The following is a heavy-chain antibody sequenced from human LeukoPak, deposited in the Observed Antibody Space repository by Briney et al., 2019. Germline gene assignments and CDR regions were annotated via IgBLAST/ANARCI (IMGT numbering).Heavy chain of an antibody. V-gene: IGHV4-59*01. CDR3: ARGQRSYFRAVDD. CDR1: GASISSYY. Sequence: PSETLSLTCTVSGASISSYYWSWIRQPPGKGLEWIGYIYYSGNTNYFPSLKSRVTISVDTSKNQFSLKLSSVTAADTAVYYCARGQRSYFRAVDDWGQGILVSVSP. D-gene: IGHD3-10*01. CDR2: IYYSGNT. J-gene: IGHJ4*02.